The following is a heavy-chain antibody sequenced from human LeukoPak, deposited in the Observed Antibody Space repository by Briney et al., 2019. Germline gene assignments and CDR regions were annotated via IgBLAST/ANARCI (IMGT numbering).Heavy chain of an antibody. CDR3: ASLMIVGYYFDY. Sequence: SETLSLTCAVSGYSITSSSWWGWIRQPPGKGLEWIGYIYHSGTTYYNPSLQSRVTMSVDTSKNQFSLKLSSVTAVDTAVYYCASLMIVGYYFDYWGQGTLVTVSS. D-gene: IGHD1-26*01. CDR2: IYHSGTT. J-gene: IGHJ4*02. V-gene: IGHV4-28*01. CDR1: GYSITSSSW.